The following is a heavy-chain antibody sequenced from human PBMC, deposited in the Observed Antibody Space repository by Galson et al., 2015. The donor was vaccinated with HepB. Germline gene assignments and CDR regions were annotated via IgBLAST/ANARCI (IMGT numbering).Heavy chain of an antibody. J-gene: IGHJ4*02. V-gene: IGHV7-4-1*02. Sequence: SVKVSCKASGYTFTNYPMNWVRQAPGRGLEWMGWINTNTGNPTYAQGFTGRFVFSLDTSVSTAYLQINSLKAEDTAVYFCARAGKRFGSPDLDFWGQGTPVTVSS. D-gene: IGHD5-18*01. CDR1: GYTFTNYP. CDR3: ARAGKRFGSPDLDF. CDR2: INTNTGNP.